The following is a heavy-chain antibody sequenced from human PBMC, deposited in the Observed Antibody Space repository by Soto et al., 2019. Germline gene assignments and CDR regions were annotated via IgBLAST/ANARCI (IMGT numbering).Heavy chain of an antibody. J-gene: IGHJ6*02. CDR2: IYSGGST. D-gene: IGHD3-22*01. CDR1: GFTVSSNY. CDR3: ARDHPYYYDSSGYYPYYGMDV. Sequence: GGSLRLSCAASGFTVSSNYMSWVRQAPGKGLEWVSVIYSGGSTYYADSVKGRFTISRDNSKNTLYLQMNSLRAEDTAVYYCARDHPYYYDSSGYYPYYGMDVWGQGTTVTVSS. V-gene: IGHV3-53*01.